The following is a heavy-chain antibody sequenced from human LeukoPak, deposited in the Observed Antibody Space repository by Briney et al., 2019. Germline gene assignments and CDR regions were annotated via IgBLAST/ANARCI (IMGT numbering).Heavy chain of an antibody. V-gene: IGHV3-48*03. D-gene: IGHD2-2*01. J-gene: IGHJ4*02. CDR3: ARVARGSVEPGGGYYFDY. Sequence: PGGSLRLSCAASGFNFRSYEMTWVRQAPGKGLEWVSYISSSGSTIYYADSVKGRFTISRDNAKNTQYLQGNSLRVEDTAVYYCARVARGSVEPGGGYYFDYWGQGILVSVSS. CDR2: ISSSGSTI. CDR1: GFNFRSYE.